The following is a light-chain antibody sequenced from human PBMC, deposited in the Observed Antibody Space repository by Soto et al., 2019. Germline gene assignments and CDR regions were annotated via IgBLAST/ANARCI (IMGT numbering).Light chain of an antibody. V-gene: IGKV3-11*01. CDR3: QQHSNWPLT. CDR1: QSVSNDF. Sequence: EIVLTQSPATLSLSLGDRATLSCRASQSVSNDFLAWYQQKPGQAPRLLIYGASTRATDVPDRFSGSGSGADFTLTISSLEPEDFAVYYCQQHSNWPLTFGGGTKVDI. CDR2: GAS. J-gene: IGKJ4*01.